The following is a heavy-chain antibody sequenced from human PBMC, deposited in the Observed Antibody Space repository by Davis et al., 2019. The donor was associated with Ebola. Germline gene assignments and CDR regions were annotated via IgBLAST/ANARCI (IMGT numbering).Heavy chain of an antibody. D-gene: IGHD1-20*01. V-gene: IGHV5-51*01. CDR2: IYPGDSDT. CDR1: GSSFTSNW. CDR3: ATLRRTITGMDDGFDI. Sequence: GESLKISCQGSGSSFTSNWIGWVRQMPGKGLEWLGIIYPGDSDTRYSPSFRGQVTISADKSIKTAFLQWSSLKASDTAMYYCATLRRTITGMDDGFDIWGQGTMVTVSS. J-gene: IGHJ3*02.